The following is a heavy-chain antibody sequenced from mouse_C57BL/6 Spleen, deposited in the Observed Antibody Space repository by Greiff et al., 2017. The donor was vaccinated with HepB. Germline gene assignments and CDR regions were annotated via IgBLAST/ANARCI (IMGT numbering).Heavy chain of an antibody. CDR2: INPNYGTT. CDR1: GYSFTDYN. V-gene: IGHV1-39*01. Sequence: VQLQQSGPELVKPGASVKISCKASGYSFTDYNMNWVKQSNGKSLEWIGVINPNYGTTSYNQKFKGKATLTVDQSSSKAYMQLNSLTSEDSAVYYVARSDGSSYAGGFAYWGQRTLVTVSA. J-gene: IGHJ3*01. CDR3: ARSDGSSYAGGFAY. D-gene: IGHD1-1*01.